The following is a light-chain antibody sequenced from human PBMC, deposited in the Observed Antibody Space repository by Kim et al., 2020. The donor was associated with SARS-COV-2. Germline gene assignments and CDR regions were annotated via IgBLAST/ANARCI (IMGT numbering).Light chain of an antibody. CDR1: NIGSKR. J-gene: IGLJ1*01. CDR3: QVWDRSSEYV. V-gene: IGLV3-21*01. CDR2: YDS. Sequence: SYELTQPPSVSVAPGNTARITCGGNNIGSKRVHWYQQKPGQAPVQVIYYDSDRPSGIPERFSGSNSGNTATLTISRVEAGDEAYYFCQVWDRSSEYVFGTGTKVTVL.